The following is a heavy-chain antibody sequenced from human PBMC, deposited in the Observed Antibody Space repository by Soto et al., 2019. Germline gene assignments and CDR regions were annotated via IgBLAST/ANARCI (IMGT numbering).Heavy chain of an antibody. CDR2: IYYSGSN. J-gene: IGHJ4*02. CDR3: ARTTSPSSCEDARADYER. V-gene: IGHV4-30-4*01. Sequence: SETLSLTCTVSGGSISNDNYYWSWIRQPPGKGLEWIAYIYYSGSNYYNQSLKSRHTISAHTSKIPFSVDLSTMTAAVTVVYYCARTTSPSSCEDARADYERWGQGTLVTVSS. CDR1: GGSISNDNYY. D-gene: IGHD3-16*01.